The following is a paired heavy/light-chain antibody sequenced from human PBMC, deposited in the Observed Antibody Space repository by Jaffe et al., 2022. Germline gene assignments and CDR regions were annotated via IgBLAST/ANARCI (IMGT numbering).Light chain of an antibody. CDR1: QTISFY. CDR3: QQISRTPPYT. V-gene: IGKV1-39*01. CDR2: ATS. J-gene: IGKJ2*01. Sequence: DIQLTQSPSSLSASVGDRVTITCRASQTISFYLNWYQQKPGKAPKLLIYATSSLQNGVPSRFSGSGSGTEFTLTISSLQPEDFATYYCQQISRTPPYTFGQGTRLEIK.
Heavy chain of an antibody. CDR3: AKLPLYDSDYVIDF. J-gene: IGHJ4*02. CDR2: ISYDINNK. D-gene: IGHD3-16*01. V-gene: IGHV3-30*02. CDR1: GFTFSRYA. Sequence: QVQLVQSGGGVVQPGESLRLSCVVSGFTFSRYAMHWVRQSPGKGLEWVAFISYDINNKYHVDSVKGRFTISRDNSMNTLFLQMNSLRVEDTAVYYCAKLPLYDSDYVIDFWGQGALVTVSS.